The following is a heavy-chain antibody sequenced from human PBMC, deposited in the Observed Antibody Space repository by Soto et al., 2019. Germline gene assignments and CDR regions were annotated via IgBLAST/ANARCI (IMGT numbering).Heavy chain of an antibody. CDR1: GFTFSNAW. CDR2: IKSKTDGGTT. CDR3: TTTPPMITFGGVIVYDY. D-gene: IGHD3-16*02. J-gene: IGHJ4*02. Sequence: GGSLRLSCAASGFTFSNAWMSWVRQAPGKGLEWVGRIKSKTDGGTTDYAAPVKGRFTISRDDSKNTLYLQMNSLKTEDTAVYYCTTTPPMITFGGVIVYDYWGQGTLVTVSS. V-gene: IGHV3-15*01.